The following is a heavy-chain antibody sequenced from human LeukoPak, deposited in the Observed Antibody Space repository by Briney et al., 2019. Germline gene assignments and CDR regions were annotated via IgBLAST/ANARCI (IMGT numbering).Heavy chain of an antibody. D-gene: IGHD5-12*01. CDR3: ARVRPWLLGWYFDL. V-gene: IGHV1-8*01. Sequence: GASVKVSCKASGYTFTSYDINWVRQATGQGLEWMGWMNPNSGNTGYAQKFQGRVTMTRNTSISTAFMELSSLRSEDTAVYYCARVRPWLLGWYFDLWGRGTLVTVSS. CDR1: GYTFTSYD. CDR2: MNPNSGNT. J-gene: IGHJ2*01.